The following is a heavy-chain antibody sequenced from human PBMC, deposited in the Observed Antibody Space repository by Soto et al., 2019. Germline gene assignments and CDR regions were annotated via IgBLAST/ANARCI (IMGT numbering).Heavy chain of an antibody. Sequence: EVQLVESGGGLVQPGGSLKLSCAASGFTFSASAIHWVRQASEKGLEWVGRIRTKPNSYATEYAASGQGRFTISRDDSKNTAYLQMNSLKTEDTAVYYCSRYDGGSVPNYWGQGALVPVSS. D-gene: IGHD2-15*01. CDR3: SRYDGGSVPNY. CDR1: GFTFSASA. V-gene: IGHV3-73*02. CDR2: IRTKPNSYAT. J-gene: IGHJ4*02.